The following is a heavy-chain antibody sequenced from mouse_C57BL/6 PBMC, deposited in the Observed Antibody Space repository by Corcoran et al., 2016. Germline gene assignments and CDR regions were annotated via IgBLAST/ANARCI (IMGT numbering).Heavy chain of an antibody. V-gene: IGHV1-80*01. CDR2: IYPGDGDT. CDR1: GYAFSSYW. CDR3: ARGNYDYDLDY. Sequence: QVQLQQSGPELVKPGASVTIPCTASGYAFSSYWMNWVKQRPGKGLEWIGQIYPGDGDTNYNGKFKGKATLTADKSSSTAYMQLSSLTSEDSAVYFCARGNYDYDLDYWGQGTTLTVSS. J-gene: IGHJ2*01. D-gene: IGHD2-4*01.